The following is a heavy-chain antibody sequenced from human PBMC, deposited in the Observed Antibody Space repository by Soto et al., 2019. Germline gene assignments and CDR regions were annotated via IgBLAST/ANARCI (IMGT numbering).Heavy chain of an antibody. CDR2: IDGSGGTT. CDR1: GFTFSSYA. J-gene: IGHJ5*02. V-gene: IGHV3-23*01. CDR3: AKNSGWFNT. Sequence: GGSLRLSCAASGFTFSSYAMSWVRQAPGKGLECVSTIDGSGGTTYYADSVKGRFTISRDNSINTVFLQMNSLRADDTALYFCAKNSGWFNTWGQGALVTVSS. D-gene: IGHD3-10*01.